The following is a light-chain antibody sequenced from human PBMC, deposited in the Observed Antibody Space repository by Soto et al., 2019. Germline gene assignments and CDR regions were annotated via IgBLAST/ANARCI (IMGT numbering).Light chain of an antibody. J-gene: IGKJ1*01. CDR1: QSVSSY. CDR3: QQRGTWPPT. CDR2: DAS. V-gene: IGKV3-11*01. Sequence: EIVLTQSPATLSLSPGERATLSCRASQSVSSYLAWYQQKLGQAPRLLIYDASKRATGIPARFSGSGSGTDFTLTISNLEPEDFSVYYCQQRGTWPPTFGPGTKLDIK.